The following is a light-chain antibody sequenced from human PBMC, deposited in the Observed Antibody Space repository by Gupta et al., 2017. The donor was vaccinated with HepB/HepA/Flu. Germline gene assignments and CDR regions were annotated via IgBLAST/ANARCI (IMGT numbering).Light chain of an antibody. V-gene: IGLV2-11*01. Sequence: SALTQPRSVSGSPGQSVTISCTGTSSDVGGYNYVSWYQQHPGKAPKLMIYDVGTRPSGVPDRFSGSKSGNTASLTISGLQAEDEADYYCCSYAGSYTFAVFGGGTKLTVL. CDR3: CSYAGSYTFAV. CDR1: SSDVGGYNY. J-gene: IGLJ2*01. CDR2: DVG.